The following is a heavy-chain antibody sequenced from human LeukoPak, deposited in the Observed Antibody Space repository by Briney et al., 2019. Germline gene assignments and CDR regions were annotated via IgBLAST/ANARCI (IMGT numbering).Heavy chain of an antibody. D-gene: IGHD5-24*01. CDR1: GFIVSSNY. Sequence: GGSLRLSCAASGFIVSSNYMSWVRQAPGKGLEWVAVIYSSGRTYYADSVKGRFTISRDTSKNTLYLQMNRLRAEDTAVYYCASRQMDYFDYWGQGTLVTVSS. CDR2: IYSSGRT. CDR3: ASRQMDYFDY. J-gene: IGHJ4*02. V-gene: IGHV3-53*01.